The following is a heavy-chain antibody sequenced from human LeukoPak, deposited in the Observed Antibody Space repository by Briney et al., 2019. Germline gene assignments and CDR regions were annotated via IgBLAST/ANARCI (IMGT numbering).Heavy chain of an antibody. D-gene: IGHD4-17*01. Sequence: PGRSLRLSCAASGFTVDDYAMHWVRQAPGKGLEGVSGISWNSGSIGYADSVKGRFTISRDNAKNSLYLQMNSLRAEDTALYYCAKAIPTVTTAFDIWGQGTMVTVSS. CDR1: GFTVDDYA. CDR3: AKAIPTVTTAFDI. J-gene: IGHJ3*02. CDR2: ISWNSGSI. V-gene: IGHV3-9*01.